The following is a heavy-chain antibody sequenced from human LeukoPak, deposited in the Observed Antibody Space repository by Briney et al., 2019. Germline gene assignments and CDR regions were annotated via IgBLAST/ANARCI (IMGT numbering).Heavy chain of an antibody. CDR3: ATDRGYDILTGYPSAPKGWFDS. D-gene: IGHD3-9*01. CDR1: GGSIRSGGYY. CDR2: IYYSGST. Sequence: SETLSLTCTVSGGSIRSGGYYWSWIRQHPGKGLEWIGYIYYSGSTYYNPSLKSRVTISVDTSKNQFSLKLSSVTAADTAVYYCATDRGYDILTGYPSAPKGWFDSWGQGTLVTVSS. J-gene: IGHJ5*01. V-gene: IGHV4-31*03.